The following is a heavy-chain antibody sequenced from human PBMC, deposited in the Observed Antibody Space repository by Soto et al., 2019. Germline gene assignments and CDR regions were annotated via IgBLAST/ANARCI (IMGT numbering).Heavy chain of an antibody. CDR1: GGSFSGYY. D-gene: IGHD3-16*01. V-gene: IGHV4-34*01. CDR2: INHSGST. Sequence: SETLSLTCAVYGGSFSGYYWSWIRQPPGKGLEWIGEINHSGSTNYNPSLKSRVTISVDTSKNQFSLKLSSVTAADTAVYYCATGVRYYHWFDPWGQGTLVTVSS. CDR3: ATGVRYYHWFDP. J-gene: IGHJ5*02.